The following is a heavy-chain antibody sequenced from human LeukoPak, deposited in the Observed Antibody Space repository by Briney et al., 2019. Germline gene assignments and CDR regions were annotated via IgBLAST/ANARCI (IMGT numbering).Heavy chain of an antibody. D-gene: IGHD4-11*01. V-gene: IGHV3-74*01. CDR2: INTDGSSM. CDR1: GFTFSSYW. J-gene: IGHJ5*02. CDR3: AKEYDSNYGGRYNWFDP. Sequence: GGSLRLSCAASGFTFSSYWMHWVRQGPGKGLVWVSRINTDGSSMTYADSVKGRFTISRDNAKNTLYLQMNSLRAEDTAVYYCAKEYDSNYGGRYNWFDPRGQGTLVTVSS.